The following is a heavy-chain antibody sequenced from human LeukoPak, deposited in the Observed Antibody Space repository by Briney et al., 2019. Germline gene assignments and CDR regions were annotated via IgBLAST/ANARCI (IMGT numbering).Heavy chain of an antibody. D-gene: IGHD1-26*01. CDR3: ARKAVGPTSNFFDY. Sequence: SETLSLTCAVYGGSFSGNYWIWIRQPPGKGLQWIGEINHSGNTNYNPSLKSRVTMSVDTSKNQISLNLNSVTAADTAVYYCARKAVGPTSNFFDYWGQGTLVTVSS. J-gene: IGHJ4*02. CDR1: GGSFSGNY. CDR2: INHSGNT. V-gene: IGHV4-34*01.